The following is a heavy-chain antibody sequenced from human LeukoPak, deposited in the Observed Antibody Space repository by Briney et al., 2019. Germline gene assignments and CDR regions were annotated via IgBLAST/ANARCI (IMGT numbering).Heavy chain of an antibody. CDR2: ISSSSSYI. J-gene: IGHJ4*02. Sequence: GGSLRLSCAASGFTFSSYSMNWVRQAPGKGLEWVSSISSSSSYIYYADSVKGRFTISRDNAKNSLYLQMNSLRAEDTAVYYCARTLGGYSYGYVGYYFDYWGQGTLVTVSS. V-gene: IGHV3-21*01. D-gene: IGHD5-18*01. CDR3: ARTLGGYSYGYVGYYFDY. CDR1: GFTFSSYS.